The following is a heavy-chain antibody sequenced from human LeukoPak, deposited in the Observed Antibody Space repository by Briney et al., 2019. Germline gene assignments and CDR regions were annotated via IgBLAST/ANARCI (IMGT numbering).Heavy chain of an antibody. D-gene: IGHD6-19*01. J-gene: IGHJ4*02. CDR2: IYYSGST. V-gene: IGHV4-59*12. CDR1: GGSISSYY. Sequence: SETLSLTCTVSGGSISSYYWSWIRQPPGKGLEWIGYIYYSGSTNYNPSLKSRVTISVDTSKNQFSLKLSSVTAADTAVYYCARDSYSSGWYGGYYFDYWGQGTLVTVSS. CDR3: ARDSYSSGWYGGYYFDY.